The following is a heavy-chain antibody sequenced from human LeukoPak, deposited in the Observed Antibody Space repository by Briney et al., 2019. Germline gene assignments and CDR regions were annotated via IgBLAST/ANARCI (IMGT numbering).Heavy chain of an antibody. Sequence: ASVKVSCKASGYTFTSYYMHWVRQAPGQGLEWMGIINPSGGSTSYAQKFQGRVTMTRDMSTSTAYMELSSLRSEDTAVYYCARANGYYDILTGYYYSYYYGMDVWGQGTTVTVSS. J-gene: IGHJ6*02. CDR3: ARANGYYDILTGYYYSYYYGMDV. CDR1: GYTFTSYY. CDR2: INPSGGST. V-gene: IGHV1-46*01. D-gene: IGHD3-9*01.